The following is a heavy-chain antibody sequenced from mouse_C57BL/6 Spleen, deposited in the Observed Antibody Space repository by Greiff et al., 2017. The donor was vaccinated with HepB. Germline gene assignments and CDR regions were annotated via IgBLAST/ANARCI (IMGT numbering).Heavy chain of an antibody. V-gene: IGHV5-12*01. J-gene: IGHJ2*01. CDR3: ARHYDGSFDY. CDR1: GFTFSDYY. Sequence: EVKVEESGGGLVQPGGSLKLSCAASGFTFSDYYMYWVRQTPEKRLEWVAYISNGGGSTYYPDTVKGRFTISRDNAKNTLYLQMSRLKSEDTAMYYCARHYDGSFDYWGQGTTLTVSS. D-gene: IGHD2-3*01. CDR2: ISNGGGST.